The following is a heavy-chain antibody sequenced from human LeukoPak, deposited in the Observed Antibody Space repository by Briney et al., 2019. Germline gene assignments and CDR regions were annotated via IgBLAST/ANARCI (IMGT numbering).Heavy chain of an antibody. D-gene: IGHD5-24*01. Sequence: GGSLRLSCAASGFTFSTYWMTWVRQAPGKGLEWVANIKQDGSEKYYVDSVKGRFTISRDNAKNSLYLQMNSLRADDTAVYYCARPTMTLDYWGQGTLVTVSS. CDR2: IKQDGSEK. J-gene: IGHJ4*02. CDR3: ARPTMTLDY. V-gene: IGHV3-7*01. CDR1: GFTFSTYW.